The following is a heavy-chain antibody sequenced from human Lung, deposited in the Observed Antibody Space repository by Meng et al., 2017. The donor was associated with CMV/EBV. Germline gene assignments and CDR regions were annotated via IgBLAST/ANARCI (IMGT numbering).Heavy chain of an antibody. J-gene: IGHJ5*02. CDR1: GFSFSSFY. Sequence: GESXKISCAASGFSFSSFYMNWVRQAPGKGLEWVASISSGSAYIFYADSVKGRFTISRDNAKDSLYLQMNSLRAEDTAVYYCARAYSSSSNGWFDPWGQGXLVTVSS. V-gene: IGHV3-21*01. D-gene: IGHD6-6*01. CDR2: ISSGSAYI. CDR3: ARAYSSSSNGWFDP.